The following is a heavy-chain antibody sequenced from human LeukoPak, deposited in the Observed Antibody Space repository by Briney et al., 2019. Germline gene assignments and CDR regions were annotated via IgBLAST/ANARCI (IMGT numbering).Heavy chain of an antibody. J-gene: IGHJ6*03. Sequence: WETLPLTCTVSGGPIYSYYWSWIRQTAGKGLEWIGRLYSGVSTNYNPSLKSRVTMSVDTSKNQFALKLSAVTAADTAVYYCARLKFYDSTGYSPGHYMDVWGTGITVT. CDR3: ARLKFYDSTGYSPGHYMDV. V-gene: IGHV4-4*07. CDR1: GGPIYSYY. D-gene: IGHD3-22*01. CDR2: LYSGVST.